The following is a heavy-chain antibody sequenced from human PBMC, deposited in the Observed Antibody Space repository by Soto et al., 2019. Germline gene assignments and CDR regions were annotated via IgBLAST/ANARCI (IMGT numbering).Heavy chain of an antibody. V-gene: IGHV3-23*01. CDR3: AKAGYCTGVSCYFYYFDS. Sequence: EVQLLESGGGLLQPGGSLRLSCSASGFTFNNYAMAWVRQAPGEGLEWVSGISGSGATPYYADSVKGRFTISRDNSKNPVFPQKNRLKAGGTGVYFCAKAGYCTGVSCYFYYFDSWGQGTLVTVSS. CDR1: GFTFNNYA. J-gene: IGHJ4*02. D-gene: IGHD2-15*01. CDR2: ISGSGATP.